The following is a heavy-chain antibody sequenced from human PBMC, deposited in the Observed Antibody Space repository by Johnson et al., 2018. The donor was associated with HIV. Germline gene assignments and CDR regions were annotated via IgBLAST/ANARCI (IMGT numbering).Heavy chain of an antibody. CDR3: ARPIARGASDI. V-gene: IGHV3-15*01. J-gene: IGHJ3*02. CDR2: IRSKTDGGTT. Sequence: VQLVESGGGLVKPGGSLRLSCAASGFTFSNAWMSWVRQAPGKGLEWVGRIRSKTDGGTTDYGAPVKGRFTISRDDSKNTLYLQMDSLRAEDTAIYYCARPIARGASDIWGQGTMVTVSS. CDR1: GFTFSNAW. D-gene: IGHD3-10*01.